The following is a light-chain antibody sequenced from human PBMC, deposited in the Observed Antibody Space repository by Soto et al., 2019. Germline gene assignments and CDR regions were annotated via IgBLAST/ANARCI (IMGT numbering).Light chain of an antibody. CDR3: CSFAGSYTSYF. V-gene: IGLV2-11*01. Sequence: QSALTQPRSVSGSPGQSVTISCTGTTNYVSWYQQHPGKAHKLMIYDVNKRPSGVPDRFSGSKSGNTASLTISGLQAEDEADYYCCSFAGSYTSYFFGTGTKVTVL. J-gene: IGLJ1*01. CDR1: TNY. CDR2: DVN.